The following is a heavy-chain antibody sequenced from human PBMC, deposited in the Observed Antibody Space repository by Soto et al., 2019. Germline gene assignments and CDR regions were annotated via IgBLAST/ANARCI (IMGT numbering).Heavy chain of an antibody. D-gene: IGHD7-27*01. CDR3: ARVPGQ. Sequence: SETLSLTCAVSGGSISSGGYSWSWIRQPPGKGLEWIGYIYHSGSTYYNPSLKSRVTISVDRSKNQFSLELSSVTAADTAVYYCARVPGQWGQGPLVTFS. CDR2: IYHSGST. J-gene: IGHJ4*02. V-gene: IGHV4-30-2*01. CDR1: GGSISSGGYS.